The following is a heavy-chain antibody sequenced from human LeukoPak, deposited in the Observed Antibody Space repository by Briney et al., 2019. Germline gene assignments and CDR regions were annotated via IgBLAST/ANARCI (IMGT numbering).Heavy chain of an antibody. Sequence: SETLSLTCTVSGGSASSGSYYWSWIRQPPGKGLEWLGYIYFSGSTNYNPSLRSRVTISADTSRNQFSLRLISVRTADTAVYYCARALYGSGTYYFDFWGQGTLVTVSS. CDR3: ARALYGSGTYYFDF. V-gene: IGHV4-61*01. D-gene: IGHD3-10*01. CDR1: GGSASSGSYY. CDR2: IYFSGST. J-gene: IGHJ4*02.